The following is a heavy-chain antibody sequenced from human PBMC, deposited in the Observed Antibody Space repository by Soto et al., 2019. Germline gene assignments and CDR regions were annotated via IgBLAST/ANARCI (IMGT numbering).Heavy chain of an antibody. Sequence: SETLSLTCTVSGGSVSSGGYYWSWIRQPAGKGLEWIGRIYTSGSTNYNPSLKSRVTMSVDTSKNQFSLKLSSVTAADTAVYYCAREGPEGHLYVAEFDYWGQGTLVTVSS. V-gene: IGHV4-61*02. CDR2: IYTSGST. J-gene: IGHJ4*02. CDR1: GGSVSSGGYY. CDR3: AREGPEGHLYVAEFDY. D-gene: IGHD6-19*01.